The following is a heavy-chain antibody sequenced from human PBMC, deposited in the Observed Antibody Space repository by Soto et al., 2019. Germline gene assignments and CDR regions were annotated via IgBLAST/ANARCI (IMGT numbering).Heavy chain of an antibody. J-gene: IGHJ4*02. CDR1: GFTFSSYG. CDR3: AKTRDYYDFWSGHFDY. V-gene: IGHV3-30*18. D-gene: IGHD3-3*01. Sequence: PGGSLRLSCAASGFTFSSYGMHWVRQAPGKGLEWVAVISYDGSNKYYADSVKGRFTISRDNSKNTLYLQMNSLRAEDTAVYYCAKTRDYYDFWSGHFDYWGQGALVTVSS. CDR2: ISYDGSNK.